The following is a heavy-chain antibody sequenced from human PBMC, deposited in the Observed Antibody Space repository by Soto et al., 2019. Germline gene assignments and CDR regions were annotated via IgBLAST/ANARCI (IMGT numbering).Heavy chain of an antibody. V-gene: IGHV1-69*01. CDR2: IIPIFGTA. Sequence: QVQLVQSGAEVKKPGSSVKVSCKASGGTFSSYAISWVRQAPGQGLEWMGGIIPIFGTANYAQKFQGRVTITADESTSTAYMELSSLRSEDTAVYYCARADSSGYYLGYYYYYGMDVWGQGTTVTVS. CDR3: ARADSSGYYLGYYYYYGMDV. D-gene: IGHD3-22*01. CDR1: GGTFSSYA. J-gene: IGHJ6*02.